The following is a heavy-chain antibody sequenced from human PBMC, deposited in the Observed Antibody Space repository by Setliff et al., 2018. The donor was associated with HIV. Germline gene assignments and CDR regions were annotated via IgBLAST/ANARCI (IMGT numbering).Heavy chain of an antibody. CDR1: GGSIGGHY. J-gene: IGHJ6*03. CDR2: IYYSGST. Sequence: PSETLSLTCTVSGGSIGGHYWSWIRQPPGKGLEWIGYIYYSGSTNYNPSLKSRVTISVDTPKNQFSLKLSSVTAADTAVYYCAREGTHYYDSSGFFSHYYYMDVWGKGTTVTVSS. V-gene: IGHV4-59*11. D-gene: IGHD3-22*01. CDR3: AREGTHYYDSSGFFSHYYYMDV.